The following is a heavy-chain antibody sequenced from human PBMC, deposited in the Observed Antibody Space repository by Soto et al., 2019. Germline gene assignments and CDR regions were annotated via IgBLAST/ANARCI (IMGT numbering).Heavy chain of an antibody. V-gene: IGHV1-69*01. CDR1: GVTFSSYA. D-gene: IGHD2-21*02. Sequence: QVQLVQSGAEVKKPGSSVKVSCKASGVTFSSYAISWVRQAPGQGLEWMGGIIPIFGTANYAQKFQGRVTITADESTSTAYMERSSLRSEDRAVYYCARDYCGNSQGYAFDIWGQGTMVTVSS. J-gene: IGHJ3*02. CDR3: ARDYCGNSQGYAFDI. CDR2: IIPIFGTA.